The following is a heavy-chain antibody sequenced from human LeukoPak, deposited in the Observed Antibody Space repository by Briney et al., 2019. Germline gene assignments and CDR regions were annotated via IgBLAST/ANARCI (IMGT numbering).Heavy chain of an antibody. CDR3: AISTRRYSSGWYLDY. D-gene: IGHD6-19*01. Sequence: GASVKVSCKASGYTFTGYYMHWVRQAPGQGLEWMGWINPNSGGTNYAQKFQGRVTMTRDTSISTAYMELSRLRSDDTAVYYCAISTRRYSSGWYLDYWGQGTLVTVSS. J-gene: IGHJ4*02. V-gene: IGHV1-2*02. CDR1: GYTFTGYY. CDR2: INPNSGGT.